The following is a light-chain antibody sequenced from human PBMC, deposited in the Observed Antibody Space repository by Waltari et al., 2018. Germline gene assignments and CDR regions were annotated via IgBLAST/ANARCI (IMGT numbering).Light chain of an antibody. CDR2: GAS. CDR1: QSVGTF. J-gene: IGKJ1*01. CDR3: QHYVRLPVT. V-gene: IGKV3-20*01. Sequence: IVLTQSPGTLSLSPGERATLYCRASQSVGTFLVWYQQKPGQAPRLLIQGASARATGTPDRFSGSGSGTDFSLTISRLEPEDFAVYYCQHYVRLPVTFGQGTKVEI.